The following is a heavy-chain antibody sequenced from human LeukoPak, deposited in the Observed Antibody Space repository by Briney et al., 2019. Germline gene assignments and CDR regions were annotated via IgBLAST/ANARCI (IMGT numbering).Heavy chain of an antibody. CDR1: GFTFNTYS. CDR3: ARSSGTGGPYYFDF. J-gene: IGHJ4*02. CDR2: ISGLSTYI. D-gene: IGHD3/OR15-3a*01. V-gene: IGHV3-21*04. Sequence: PGGSLRLSCAASGFTFNTYSMNWVRQAPGKGLECVSSISGLSTYIYYPDSMRGRFTISRDNAKNSLFLQLSSLRAEDTAVYFCARSSGTGGPYYFDFWGQGSLVTVSS.